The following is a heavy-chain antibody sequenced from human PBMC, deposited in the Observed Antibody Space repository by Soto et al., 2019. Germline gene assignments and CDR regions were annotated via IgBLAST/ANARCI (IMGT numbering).Heavy chain of an antibody. CDR3: ERTKNRGIEAVLVADV. CDR1: GGSISSGGYY. Sequence: SETLSLTCTVSGGSISSGGYYWSWIRQHPGKGLEWIGYIYYSGSTYYNPSLKSRVTISVDTSKNQFSLKLSSVTAADTAVYYCERTKNRGIEAVLVADVWGQGTTVTVSS. J-gene: IGHJ6*02. D-gene: IGHD6-13*01. V-gene: IGHV4-31*03. CDR2: IYYSGST.